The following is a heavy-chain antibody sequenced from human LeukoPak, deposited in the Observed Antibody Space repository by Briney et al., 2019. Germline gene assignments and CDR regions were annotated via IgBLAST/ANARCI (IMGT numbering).Heavy chain of an antibody. J-gene: IGHJ5*02. Sequence: AASVKVSCKASGYTFTSYDINWVRQATGQGLEWMGWMNPNSGNTGYAQKCQGRVTMTRNTSISTAYMELSSLRSEDTAVYYCARGDIVVVPADNWFDPWGQGTLVTVSS. CDR2: MNPNSGNT. V-gene: IGHV1-8*01. CDR1: GYTFTSYD. CDR3: ARGDIVVVPADNWFDP. D-gene: IGHD2-2*01.